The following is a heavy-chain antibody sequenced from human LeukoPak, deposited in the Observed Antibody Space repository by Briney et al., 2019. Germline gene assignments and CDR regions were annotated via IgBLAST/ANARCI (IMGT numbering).Heavy chain of an antibody. J-gene: IGHJ4*02. Sequence: PSETLSLTCIVSGGSITSDYWSWIRQPPGKGLEWIGYIHHSGSTNYSPSLESRVTMSVDTSKHQFSLKLSSVTAADTAVYYCARVDTAMTGRPSEYYFDYWGQGTLVTVSS. V-gene: IGHV4-59*01. CDR2: IHHSGST. D-gene: IGHD5-18*01. CDR1: GGSITSDY. CDR3: ARVDTAMTGRPSEYYFDY.